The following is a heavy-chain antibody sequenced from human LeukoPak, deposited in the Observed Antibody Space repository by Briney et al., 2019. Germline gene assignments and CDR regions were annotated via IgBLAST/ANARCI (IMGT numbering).Heavy chain of an antibody. V-gene: IGHV4-61*02. CDR3: ARGGSGSYFSY. CDR2: IYTGGST. J-gene: IGHJ4*02. CDR1: GGSINSGGYY. D-gene: IGHD1-26*01. Sequence: EPSQILSLTCTVSGGSINSGGYYWSWIRQPAGKGLEWIGRIYTGGSTDYNPSLKSRVTISFDTSKNQFSLKLSSVTAADTAVYYGARGGSGSYFSYWGQGTLVTVSS.